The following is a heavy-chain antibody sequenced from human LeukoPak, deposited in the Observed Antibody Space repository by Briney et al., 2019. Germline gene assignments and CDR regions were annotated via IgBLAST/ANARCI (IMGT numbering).Heavy chain of an antibody. Sequence: GGSLRLSCAASGFTFSDYAMSWVRQAPGKGLEWVSAISGGGSNTYYADPVKGRFTISRDNSKNTLYLQMNGLAAEDTAIYYCAKGRSGWYVFDYWGQGTLVTVSS. J-gene: IGHJ4*02. V-gene: IGHV3-23*01. CDR3: AKGRSGWYVFDY. D-gene: IGHD6-19*01. CDR2: ISGGGSNT. CDR1: GFTFSDYA.